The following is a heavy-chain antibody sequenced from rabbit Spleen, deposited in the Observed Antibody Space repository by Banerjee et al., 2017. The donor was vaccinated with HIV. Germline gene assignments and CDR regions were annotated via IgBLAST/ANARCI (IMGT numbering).Heavy chain of an antibody. V-gene: IGHV1S45*01. CDR2: IDTSDGDT. J-gene: IGHJ4*01. Sequence: QQQLEESGGGLVKPGASLTLTCTVSGFSFSSNWICWVRQAPGKGLEWIACIDTSDGDTDYANWPKGRFTISKTSSTTVTLQMTSLTAADTATYFCARNSGWGVSYFTLWGQGTLVTVS. CDR1: GFSFSSNW. D-gene: IGHD4-1*01. CDR3: ARNSGWGVSYFTL.